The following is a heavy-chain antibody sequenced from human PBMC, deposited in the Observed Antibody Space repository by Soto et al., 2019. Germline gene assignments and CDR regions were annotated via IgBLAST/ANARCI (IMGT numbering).Heavy chain of an antibody. CDR2: ISYDGSNK. CDR1: GFTFSSYG. CDR3: AKDIVGATDYYFDY. Sequence: GSLRLSCAASGFTFSSYGMHWVRQAPGKGLEWVAVISYDGSNKYYADSVKGRFTISRDNSKNTLYLQMNSLRAEDTAVYYCAKDIVGATDYYFDYWGQGTLVTVSS. J-gene: IGHJ4*02. D-gene: IGHD1-26*01. V-gene: IGHV3-30*18.